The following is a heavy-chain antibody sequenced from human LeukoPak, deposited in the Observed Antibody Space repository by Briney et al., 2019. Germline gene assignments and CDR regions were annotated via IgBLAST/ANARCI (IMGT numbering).Heavy chain of an antibody. J-gene: IGHJ5*01. CDR3: ARVVRGVISLSNWFDS. D-gene: IGHD3-10*01. CDR2: INTNSGGT. Sequence: ASVKVSCKASGYTFTGYYMHWVRQAPGQGLEWMGWINTNSGGTNYAQKFQGRVTMTRDTSISTAYMELSRLRSDDTAVYYCARVVRGVISLSNWFDSWGQGTLVTVSS. CDR1: GYTFTGYY. V-gene: IGHV1-2*02.